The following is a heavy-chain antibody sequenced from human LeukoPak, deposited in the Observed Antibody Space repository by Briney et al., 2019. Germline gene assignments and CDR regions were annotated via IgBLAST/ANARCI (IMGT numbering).Heavy chain of an antibody. CDR3: ARSPQWRFYAFDI. CDR2: LYTGGTT. CDR1: GFTFGDYG. V-gene: IGHV3-66*01. Sequence: GGSLRLSCTPSGFTFGDYGMSWVRQAPGKGLEWVSVLYTGGTTYYADSVKGRFTISRDNSKNTVYLDMNSLRAEDTAVYYCARSPQWRFYAFDIWGQGTMVTVSS. J-gene: IGHJ3*02. D-gene: IGHD6-19*01.